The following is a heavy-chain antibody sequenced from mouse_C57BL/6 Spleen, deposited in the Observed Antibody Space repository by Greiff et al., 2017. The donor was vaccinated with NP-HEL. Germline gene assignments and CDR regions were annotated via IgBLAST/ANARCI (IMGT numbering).Heavy chain of an antibody. J-gene: IGHJ3*01. V-gene: IGHV1-53*01. Sequence: QVQLQQPGTELVKPGASVKLSCKASGYTFTSYWMHWVKQRPGQGLEWIGNINPSNGGTNYNEKFKSKATLTVDKSSSTAYMQLSSLTSADSAVYYCASYHYYGSSPAWFAYWGQGTLVTVSA. CDR1: GYTFTSYW. CDR3: ASYHYYGSSPAWFAY. D-gene: IGHD1-1*01. CDR2: INPSNGGT.